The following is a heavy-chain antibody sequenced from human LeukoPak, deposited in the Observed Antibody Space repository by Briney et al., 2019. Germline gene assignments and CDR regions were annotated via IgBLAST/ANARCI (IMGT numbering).Heavy chain of an antibody. J-gene: IGHJ3*02. Sequence: GGSLRLSCAASGFTFSSYWMNWVRQAPGKGLEWVSFISTSGNTIYYADSVKGRFTISRDNANNSLYLQMNSLRVEDTAVYYCARWDAFDIWGQGTMVRVSS. V-gene: IGHV3-48*04. CDR2: ISTSGNTI. CDR1: GFTFSSYW. CDR3: ARWDAFDI.